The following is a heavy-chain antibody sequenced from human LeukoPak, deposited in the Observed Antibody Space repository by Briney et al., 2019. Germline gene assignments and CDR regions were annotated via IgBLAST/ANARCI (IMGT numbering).Heavy chain of an antibody. Sequence: GGSLRLSCAASGFTFNNYAMIWVRQAPGKGLEWVSYISSSGSTIYYADSVKGRFTISRDNAKNSLYLQMNSLRAEDTAVYYCARDPPGYRDFDYWGQGTLVTVSS. CDR3: ARDPPGYRDFDY. CDR1: GFTFNNYA. J-gene: IGHJ4*02. D-gene: IGHD5-24*01. CDR2: ISSSGSTI. V-gene: IGHV3-11*01.